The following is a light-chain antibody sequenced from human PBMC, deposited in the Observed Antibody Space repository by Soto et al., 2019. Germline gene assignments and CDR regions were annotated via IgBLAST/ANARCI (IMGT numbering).Light chain of an antibody. CDR1: QSVSSN. J-gene: IGKJ4*01. V-gene: IGKV3-15*01. Sequence: EILMTQSPVTLSVSPGERATLSCRASQSVSSNLAWYQQKPGQAPNLLIYGAFTRATGIPARFSGTGSGTEFTLTISSLQSEDFALYYCQQYNNWPLTFGGGTKVDIK. CDR2: GAF. CDR3: QQYNNWPLT.